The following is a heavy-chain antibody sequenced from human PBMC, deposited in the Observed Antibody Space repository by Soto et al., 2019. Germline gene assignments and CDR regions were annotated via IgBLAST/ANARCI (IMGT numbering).Heavy chain of an antibody. Sequence: EVQLVESGGGLVKPGGSLRLSCAASGFTFSSYSMNWVRQAPGKGLEWVSSISSSSSYIYYADSVKGRFTISRDNAKNSLYLQMNSLRAEDTAVYYCAREIDGYDHYYYGMDVWGQGTTVTVSS. J-gene: IGHJ6*02. CDR2: ISSSSSYI. V-gene: IGHV3-21*01. CDR1: GFTFSSYS. CDR3: AREIDGYDHYYYGMDV. D-gene: IGHD5-18*01.